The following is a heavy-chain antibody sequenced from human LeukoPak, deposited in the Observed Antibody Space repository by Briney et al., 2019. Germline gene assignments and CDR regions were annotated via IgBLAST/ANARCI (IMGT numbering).Heavy chain of an antibody. CDR3: ARVVGYSYGSPYFDY. Sequence: SVKVSCTASGGTFSSYAISWVRQAPGQGLEWMGGIIPIFGTANYAQKFQVRVTITADESASTAYMELSSLRSEDTAVYYCARVVGYSYGSPYFDYWGQGTLVTVSS. V-gene: IGHV1-69*13. CDR2: IIPIFGTA. CDR1: GGTFSSYA. J-gene: IGHJ4*02. D-gene: IGHD5-18*01.